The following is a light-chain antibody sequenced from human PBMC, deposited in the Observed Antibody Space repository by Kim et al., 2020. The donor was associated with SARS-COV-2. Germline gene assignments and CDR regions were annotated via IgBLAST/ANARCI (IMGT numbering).Light chain of an antibody. CDR2: TSS. V-gene: IGKV1-39*01. CDR3: QQTYSTVRS. J-gene: IGKJ4*01. Sequence: ASVGDKVTITCRASQTIDKFLNWYQQKPGKAPTLLIYTSSILHSGVPSRFSGSGSGTEFSLTISNLHPEDFASYHCQQTYSTVRSFGGGTKVDIK. CDR1: QTIDKF.